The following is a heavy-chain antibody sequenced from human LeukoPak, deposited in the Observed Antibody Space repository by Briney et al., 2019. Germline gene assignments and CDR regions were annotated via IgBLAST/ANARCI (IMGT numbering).Heavy chain of an antibody. CDR2: INHSGST. CDR1: GGSFSGYY. D-gene: IGHD6-19*01. Sequence: SETLSLTCAVYGGSFSGYYWSWIRQPPGKGLEWIGEINHSGSTNYNPSPKSRVTISVDTSKNQFSLKLSSVTAADTAVYYCARGSSAVAGREGDAFDIWGQGTMVTVSS. CDR3: ARGSSAVAGREGDAFDI. J-gene: IGHJ3*02. V-gene: IGHV4-34*01.